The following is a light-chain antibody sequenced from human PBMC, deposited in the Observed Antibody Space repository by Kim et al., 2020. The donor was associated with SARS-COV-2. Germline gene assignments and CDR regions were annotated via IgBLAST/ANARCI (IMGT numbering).Light chain of an antibody. V-gene: IGLV6-57*03. CDR1: TGSIASNY. J-gene: IGLJ2*01. Sequence: GRTVAISCTRNTGSIASNYGQWYQQRPGSGPTTIIYEAYQRASGVPGRFSNSIDSSSNSASLTISGLQTEDEGDYYCQTYDNTYLVFGGGTQLTVL. CDR2: EAY. CDR3: QTYDNTYLV.